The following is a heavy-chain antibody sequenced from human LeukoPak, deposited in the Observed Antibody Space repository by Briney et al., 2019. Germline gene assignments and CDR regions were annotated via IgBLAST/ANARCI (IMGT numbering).Heavy chain of an antibody. D-gene: IGHD3-22*01. V-gene: IGHV4-30-4*01. CDR1: GGSISSGDYY. CDR3: AHSYYDSSGYYYPFDY. Sequence: SETLSLTCTVSGGSISSGDYYWSWIRQPPGKGLEYIGYIYYSGSTYYNPSLKSRITISVDTSKNQFPLKLSSVTAADTAVYYCAHSYYDSSGYYYPFDYWGQGTLVTVSS. J-gene: IGHJ4*02. CDR2: IYYSGST.